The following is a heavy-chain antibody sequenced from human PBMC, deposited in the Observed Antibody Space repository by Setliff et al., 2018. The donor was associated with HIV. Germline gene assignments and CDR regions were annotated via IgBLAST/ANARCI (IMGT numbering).Heavy chain of an antibody. V-gene: IGHV4-38-2*01. CDR1: GLSVSSGYG. CDR2: IYHSGIT. Sequence: PSETLSLTCDVSGLSVSSGYGWGCVRQPPGKGLEWIGTIYHSGITQYNPSLKGRVTMSVDSSKNQFYLKLSSVTAADTAVYYCTRGDYDILTGSATGSDSWGQGMLVTVSS. D-gene: IGHD3-9*01. J-gene: IGHJ4*02. CDR3: TRGDYDILTGSATGSDS.